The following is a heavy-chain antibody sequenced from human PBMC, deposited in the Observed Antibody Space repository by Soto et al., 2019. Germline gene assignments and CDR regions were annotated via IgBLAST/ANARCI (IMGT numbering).Heavy chain of an antibody. V-gene: IGHV3-30*18. Sequence: GGSLRLSCAASGFTFSDDAMHWVRQAPGKGLEWVAVVSHDGRNTHYADSVKGRFTISRDSSKNTVSLEMTSLRAEDTAVYYCAKGGRQWLVTSSFNYWGQGPLVSVSS. D-gene: IGHD6-19*01. J-gene: IGHJ4*02. CDR3: AKGGRQWLVTSSFNY. CDR1: GFTFSDDA. CDR2: VSHDGRNT.